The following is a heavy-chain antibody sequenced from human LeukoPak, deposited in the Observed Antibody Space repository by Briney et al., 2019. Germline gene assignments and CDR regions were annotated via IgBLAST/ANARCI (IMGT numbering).Heavy chain of an antibody. CDR3: ARGQKIAVASTGWFDP. D-gene: IGHD6-19*01. CDR2: INPNSGGT. V-gene: IGHV1-2*02. Sequence: PGASVKVSCKASGYTFTGYYMHWVRQAPGQGLEWMGWINPNSGGTNYAQKFQGRVTMTRDTSISTAYMELSRLRSDDTAVYYCARGQKIAVASTGWFDPWGQGTLVTVSS. CDR1: GYTFTGYY. J-gene: IGHJ5*02.